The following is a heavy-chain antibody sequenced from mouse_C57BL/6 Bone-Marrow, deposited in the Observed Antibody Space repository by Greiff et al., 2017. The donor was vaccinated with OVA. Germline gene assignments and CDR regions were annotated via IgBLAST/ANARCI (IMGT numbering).Heavy chain of an antibody. D-gene: IGHD1-1*01. V-gene: IGHV5-9-1*02. J-gene: IGHJ4*01. CDR3: TRDGSSPYYAMDY. Sequence: EVMLVESGEGLVKPGGSLKLSCAASGFTFSSYAMSWVRQTPEKRLEWVAYISSGGDYIYYADTVKGRFTISRDNARNTLYLQMSSLKSEDTAMYYCTRDGSSPYYAMDYWCQGTSVTVSS. CDR1: GFTFSSYA. CDR2: ISSGGDYI.